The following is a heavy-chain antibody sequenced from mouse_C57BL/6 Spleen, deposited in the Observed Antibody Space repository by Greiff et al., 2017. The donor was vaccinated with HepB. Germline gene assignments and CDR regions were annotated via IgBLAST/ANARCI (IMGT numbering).Heavy chain of an antibody. J-gene: IGHJ2*01. CDR1: GYAFSSSW. Sequence: QVQLQQSGPELVKPGASVKISCKASGYAFSSSWMNWVKQRPGKGLEWIGRIYPGDGDTNYNGKFKGKATLTADKSSSTAYMQLSSLTSEDSAVYFCASTGTWYFDYWGQGTTLTVSS. CDR2: IYPGDGDT. CDR3: ASTGTWYFDY. D-gene: IGHD4-1*01. V-gene: IGHV1-82*01.